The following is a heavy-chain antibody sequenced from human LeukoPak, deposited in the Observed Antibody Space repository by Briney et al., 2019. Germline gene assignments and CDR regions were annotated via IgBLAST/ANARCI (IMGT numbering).Heavy chain of an antibody. CDR2: ISYDGSNK. Sequence: GGSLRLSCAASGFTFSSYAMHWVRQAPGKGLEWVAVISYDGSNKYYADSVKGRFTISRDNSKNTLYLQMNSLRAEDTAVYYCARDAPLRGYSSYDYWGQGTLVTVSS. D-gene: IGHD2-15*01. V-gene: IGHV3-30*01. CDR3: ARDAPLRGYSSYDY. CDR1: GFTFSSYA. J-gene: IGHJ4*02.